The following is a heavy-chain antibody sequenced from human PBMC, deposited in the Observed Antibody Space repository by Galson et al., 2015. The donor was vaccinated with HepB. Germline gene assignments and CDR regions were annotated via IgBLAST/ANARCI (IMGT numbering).Heavy chain of an antibody. J-gene: IGHJ4*02. Sequence: SVKVSCKASGFTFTSSAVQWVRQARGQRLEWIGWIVVGSGNTNYAQKFQERVTITRDMSTSTAYMELSSLRSEDTAVYYCAADDYDFWSGYYRFDYWGQGTLVTVSS. V-gene: IGHV1-58*01. D-gene: IGHD3-3*01. CDR2: IVVGSGNT. CDR1: GFTFTSSA. CDR3: AADDYDFWSGYYRFDY.